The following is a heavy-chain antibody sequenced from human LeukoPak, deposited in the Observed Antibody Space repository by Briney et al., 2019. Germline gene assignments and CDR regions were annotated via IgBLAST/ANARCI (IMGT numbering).Heavy chain of an antibody. CDR1: GGSISSYY. CDR3: ARDGDGYQASWFDP. J-gene: IGHJ5*02. D-gene: IGHD5-24*01. Sequence: SETLSLTCTVSGGSISSYYWSWIRQPAGKGLEWIGRIYTSGSTNYNPSLKSRVTMSVDTSKNQFSLKLSSVTAADTAVYYCARDGDGYQASWFDPWGQGTLVTVSS. V-gene: IGHV4-4*07. CDR2: IYTSGST.